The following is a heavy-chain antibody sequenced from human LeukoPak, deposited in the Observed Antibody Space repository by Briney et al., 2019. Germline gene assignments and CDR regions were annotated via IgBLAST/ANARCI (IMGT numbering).Heavy chain of an antibody. D-gene: IGHD3-22*01. Sequence: PGGSLRLSCAASGFTFSSYWMSWVRQAPGKGLEWVANIKQDGSEKYYVDSVKGRLTISRDNAKNSLYLKLNSLRAEDTAVYFCVRDRHGYYFDSSDYYPLGYWGQGTLVTVSS. J-gene: IGHJ4*02. CDR3: VRDRHGYYFDSSDYYPLGY. V-gene: IGHV3-7*01. CDR1: GFTFSSYW. CDR2: IKQDGSEK.